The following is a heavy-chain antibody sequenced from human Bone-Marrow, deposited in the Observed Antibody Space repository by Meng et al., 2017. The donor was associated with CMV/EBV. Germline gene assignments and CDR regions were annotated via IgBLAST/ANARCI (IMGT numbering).Heavy chain of an antibody. D-gene: IGHD2-2*01. J-gene: IGHJ6*02. V-gene: IGHV3-48*04. Sequence: GGSLRLSCAASGFTFSSYAMHWVRQAPGKGLEWVSYISSSSSTIYYADSVKGRFTISRDNAKNSLYLQMNSLRAEDTAVYYCAGEDIVVVPAAIRHYYYYGMDVWGQGTTVTVSS. CDR2: ISSSSSTI. CDR1: GFTFSSYA. CDR3: AGEDIVVVPAAIRHYYYYGMDV.